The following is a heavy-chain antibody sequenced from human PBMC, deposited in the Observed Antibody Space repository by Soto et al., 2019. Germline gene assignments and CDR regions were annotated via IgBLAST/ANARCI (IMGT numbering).Heavy chain of an antibody. CDR2: ISSSSYR. CDR3: ALPRAPGYYYGMDV. V-gene: IGHV3-21*06. CDR1: GFTFNIYN. J-gene: IGHJ6*02. Sequence: PGGSLRLSCAASGFTFNIYNINCVRQDPGEGLEWVSSISSSSYRYYADSVKGRFTISRDNAKNSLYLQMNSLRAEDTAVYYCALPRAPGYYYGMDVWGQGTTVTVSS.